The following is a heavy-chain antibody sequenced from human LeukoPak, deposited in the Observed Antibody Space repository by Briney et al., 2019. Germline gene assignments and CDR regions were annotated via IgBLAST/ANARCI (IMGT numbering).Heavy chain of an antibody. J-gene: IGHJ4*02. CDR2: ISYDGSNK. Sequence: GALRLSCAASGFTFSRYGMHGVGQAPGKGVEGVAVISYDGSNKYYADSVKGRFTISRDNSKNTLYLQMNSLRAEDTAVYYCAKGDRYSSSSGTFDYWGQGTLVTVSS. D-gene: IGHD6-6*01. CDR3: AKGDRYSSSSGTFDY. V-gene: IGHV3-30*18. CDR1: GFTFSRYG.